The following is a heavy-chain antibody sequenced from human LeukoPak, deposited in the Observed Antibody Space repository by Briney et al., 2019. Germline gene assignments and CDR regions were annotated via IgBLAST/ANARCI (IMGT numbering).Heavy chain of an antibody. CDR3: ASFLVGATLTLDY. D-gene: IGHD1-26*01. CDR2: ISSSSYI. Sequence: GGSLRLSCAASGFTFSSYSMNWVRQAPGKGLEWVSSISSSSYIYYADSVKGRFTISRDNAKNSLYLQMNSLRAEDTAVYYCASFLVGATLTLDYWGQGTLVTVSS. J-gene: IGHJ4*02. CDR1: GFTFSSYS. V-gene: IGHV3-21*01.